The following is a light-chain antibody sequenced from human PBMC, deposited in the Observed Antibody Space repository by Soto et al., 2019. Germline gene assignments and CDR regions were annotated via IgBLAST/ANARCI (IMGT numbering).Light chain of an antibody. CDR1: QGLNSR. Sequence: DIQMTQSPSSVSASVGDRVTITCRASQGLNSRLVSYQQKPGKAPKLLIYSTSNLQSGVPSRFSGSGSGTDFTLTTTSLQPEDFATYFCQQSESLPLTFGGGTKVEIK. CDR2: STS. V-gene: IGKV1D-12*01. CDR3: QQSESLPLT. J-gene: IGKJ4*01.